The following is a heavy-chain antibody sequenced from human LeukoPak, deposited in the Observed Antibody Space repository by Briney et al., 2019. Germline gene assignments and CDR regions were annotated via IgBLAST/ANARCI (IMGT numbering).Heavy chain of an antibody. CDR2: ISSSGSTI. D-gene: IGHD6-19*01. CDR3: ATSSGWYRFFDY. CDR1: GFTFSTYE. V-gene: IGHV3-48*03. Sequence: GGSLRLSCAASGFTFSTYEMNWVRQAPGKGLEWVSYISSSGSTIYYADSVKGRFTISRGNAKNSLYLQMNSLRAEDTAIYYCATSSGWYRFFDYWGQGTLVTVSS. J-gene: IGHJ4*02.